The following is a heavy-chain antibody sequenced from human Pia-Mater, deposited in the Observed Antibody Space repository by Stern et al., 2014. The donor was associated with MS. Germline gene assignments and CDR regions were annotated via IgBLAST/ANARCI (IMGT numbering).Heavy chain of an antibody. CDR2: ISSSSSYI. J-gene: IGHJ6*02. Sequence: EVQLVESGGGLVKPGGSLRLSCAASGFTFSSYSMNWVRQAPGKGLEWVSSISSSSSYIYYADSVKGRFTISRDNAKNSLYLQMNSLRAEDTAVYYCARVKDGYNYYYYYYGMDVWGQGTTVTVSS. CDR1: GFTFSSYS. D-gene: IGHD5-24*01. V-gene: IGHV3-21*01. CDR3: ARVKDGYNYYYYYYGMDV.